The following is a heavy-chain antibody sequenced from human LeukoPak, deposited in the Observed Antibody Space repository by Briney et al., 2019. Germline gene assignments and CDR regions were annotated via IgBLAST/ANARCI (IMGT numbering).Heavy chain of an antibody. J-gene: IGHJ4*02. Sequence: GASVKVSCKASGYTFTSYAMHWVRQAPGQRLEWMGWINAGNGNTKYSQKFQGRVTITRDTSASTAYMELSSLRSEDTAVYYCARESRKYDFWSGYCHWGQGTLVTVSS. V-gene: IGHV1-3*01. CDR1: GYTFTSYA. CDR2: INAGNGNT. D-gene: IGHD3-3*01. CDR3: ARESRKYDFWSGYCH.